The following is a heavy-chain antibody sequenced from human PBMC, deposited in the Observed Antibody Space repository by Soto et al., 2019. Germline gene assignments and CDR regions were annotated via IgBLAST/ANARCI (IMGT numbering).Heavy chain of an antibody. V-gene: IGHV3-7*05. J-gene: IGHJ4*02. CDR1: GFTFSSYW. Sequence: EGSLRLSCAASGFTFSSYWMSWVRQAPGKGLEWVANIKQDGSEKYYVDSVKGRFTISRDNAKNSLYLQMNSLRAEDTAVYYCARDVFHCTNGVCYSISYYFDYWGQGTLVTVSS. D-gene: IGHD2-8*01. CDR2: IKQDGSEK. CDR3: ARDVFHCTNGVCYSISYYFDY.